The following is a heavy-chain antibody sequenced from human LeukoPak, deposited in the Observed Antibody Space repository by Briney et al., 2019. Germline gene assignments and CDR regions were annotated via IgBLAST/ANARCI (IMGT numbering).Heavy chain of an antibody. J-gene: IGHJ4*02. D-gene: IGHD1-7*01. CDR1: GGSFSGYY. CDR2: INHRGST. CDR3: ARSNWNYGAFDY. Sequence: SETLSLTCAVYGGSFSGYYWSWIRQPPGKGLEWIGEINHRGSTNYNPSLKSRVTISVDTSKNQFSLKLSSVTAADTAVYYCARSNWNYGAFDYWGQGTLVTVSS. V-gene: IGHV4-34*01.